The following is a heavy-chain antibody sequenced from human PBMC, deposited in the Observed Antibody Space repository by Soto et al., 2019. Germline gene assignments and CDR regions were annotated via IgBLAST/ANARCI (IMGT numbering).Heavy chain of an antibody. V-gene: IGHV3-23*01. J-gene: IGHJ4*01. CDR3: GRDSGFLEGADSDNS. CDR2: IGRRGDAT. CDR1: GFTCSYYG. Sequence: GGSLSLSCEASGFTCSYYGLTWVRQAPRRGLEWVSSIGRRGDATFYADSVRGRFSISRDNSKNTVTLQMDRLRGEDTARYYCGRDSGFLEGADSDNSGAHETQVTFSS. D-gene: IGHD1-26*01.